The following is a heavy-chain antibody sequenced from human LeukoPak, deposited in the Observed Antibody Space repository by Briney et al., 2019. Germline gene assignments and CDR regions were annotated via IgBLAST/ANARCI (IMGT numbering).Heavy chain of an antibody. Sequence: EASVKVSCKTSGHTVTDKYIHWVRQAPGLGLECMGWMHPNTGDTVYVQKFQGRVTFTRDTSISTAYMELHRLGSDDTAVYFCVRDLTNPASGDYWGQGTLVTVSS. V-gene: IGHV1-2*02. CDR3: VRDLTNPASGDY. CDR1: GHTVTDKY. CDR2: MHPNTGDT. J-gene: IGHJ4*02. D-gene: IGHD1-14*01.